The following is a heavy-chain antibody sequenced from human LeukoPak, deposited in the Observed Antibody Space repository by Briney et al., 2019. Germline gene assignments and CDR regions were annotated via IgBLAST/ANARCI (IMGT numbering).Heavy chain of an antibody. CDR1: GFTFSSYA. D-gene: IGHD5-18*01. J-gene: IGHJ5*02. V-gene: IGHV3-23*01. CDR2: ISGSGGST. CDR3: ARDLVNAMVNWFDP. Sequence: GSLLLSCAASGFTFSSYAMSWVRQAPGKGLEWVSAISGSGGSTYYADSVKGRFTISRDNSKNTLYLQMNSLRAEDTAVYYCARDLVNAMVNWFDPWGQGTLVTVSS.